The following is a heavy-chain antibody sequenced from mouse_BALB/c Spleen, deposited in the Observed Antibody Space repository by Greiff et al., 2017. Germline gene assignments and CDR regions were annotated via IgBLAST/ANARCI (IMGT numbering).Heavy chain of an antibody. CDR2: IWRGGST. CDR1: GFSLTSYG. V-gene: IGHV2-5-1*01. J-gene: IGHJ4*01. CDR3: AKNLYGYAMDY. D-gene: IGHD1-1*01. Sequence: VQRVESGPSLVQPSQSLSITCTVSGFSLTSYGVHWVRQSPGKGLEWLGVIWRGGSTDYNAAFMSRLSITKDNSKSQVFFKMNSLQADDTAIYYCAKNLYGYAMDYWGQGTSVTVSS.